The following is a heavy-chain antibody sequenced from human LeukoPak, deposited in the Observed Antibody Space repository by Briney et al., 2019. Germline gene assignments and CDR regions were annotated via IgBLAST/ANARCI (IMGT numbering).Heavy chain of an antibody. CDR3: ARDGTGSGFDY. Sequence: GRSLRLSCAASGFSVSSYGMHWVRQAPGKGLEWVAVIWYDGSNKYYADSVKGRFTISRDNSKNTLYLQMNSLRAEDTAVYYCARDGTGSGFDYWGQGTLVTVSS. V-gene: IGHV3-33*01. CDR2: IWYDGSNK. CDR1: GFSVSSYG. D-gene: IGHD1-7*01. J-gene: IGHJ4*02.